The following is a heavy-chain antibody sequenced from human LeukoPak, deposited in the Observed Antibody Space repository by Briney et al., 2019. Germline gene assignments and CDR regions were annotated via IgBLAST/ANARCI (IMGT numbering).Heavy chain of an antibody. CDR3: ARDASPGTPPVYFDY. CDR1: GGTFSSYA. Sequence: SVKVSCKASGGTFSSYAISWVRQAPGQGLEWMGRIIPIFGTANYAQKFQGRVTITTDESTSTAYMELSSLRSEDTAVYYCARDASPGTPPVYFDYWGQGTLSPSPQ. CDR2: IIPIFGTA. V-gene: IGHV1-69*05. D-gene: IGHD3-16*01. J-gene: IGHJ4*02.